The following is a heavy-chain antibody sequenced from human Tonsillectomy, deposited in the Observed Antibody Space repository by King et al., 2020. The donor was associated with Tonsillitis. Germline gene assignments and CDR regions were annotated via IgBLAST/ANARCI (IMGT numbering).Heavy chain of an antibody. CDR3: ARGGRLLGGLGL. CDR1: GGSISGQY. D-gene: IGHD2-15*01. V-gene: IGHV4-59*11. Sequence: HVQLQESGPGLVKPSETLSLTCNVSGGSISGQYWSWIRQPPGKGLEWIGYVYYSGSTNYNPSLKSRVTMSVDTSKNQVSLRVYSMTAADTAVYYCARGGRLLGGLGLWGQGTLVTVSS. CDR2: VYYSGST. J-gene: IGHJ4*02.